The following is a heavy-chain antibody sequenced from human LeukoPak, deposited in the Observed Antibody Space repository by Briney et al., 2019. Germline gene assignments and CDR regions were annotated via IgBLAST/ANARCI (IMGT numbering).Heavy chain of an antibody. D-gene: IGHD2-15*01. CDR1: GGSISSYY. V-gene: IGHV4-59*01. J-gene: IGHJ6*02. CDR3: ARTPLVVVVAATLDYYYGMDV. CDR2: IYYSGRTNY. Sequence: SETLSLTCTVSGGSISSYYWSWIRQPPGKGLEWIGYIYYSGRTNYNYNPSLKSRVTISVDTSKSQFSLKLSSVTAADTAIYYCARTPLVVVVAATLDYYYGMDVWGQGTTVTVSS.